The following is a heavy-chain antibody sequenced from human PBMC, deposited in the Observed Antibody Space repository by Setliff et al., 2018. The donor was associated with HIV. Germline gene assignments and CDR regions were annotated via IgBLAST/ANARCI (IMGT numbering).Heavy chain of an antibody. CDR1: GGSFSSYA. V-gene: IGHV1-69*13. D-gene: IGHD2-2*01. Sequence: ASVKVSCKASGGSFSSYAITWVRQAPGQRLEWMGGIVPIFGTTNYAQKFQGRVTITADESTSTAYMELSSLRSEDTAVYYCARVKRTSAYDYWGQGTLVTV. CDR2: IVPIFGTT. CDR3: ARVKRTSAYDY. J-gene: IGHJ4*02.